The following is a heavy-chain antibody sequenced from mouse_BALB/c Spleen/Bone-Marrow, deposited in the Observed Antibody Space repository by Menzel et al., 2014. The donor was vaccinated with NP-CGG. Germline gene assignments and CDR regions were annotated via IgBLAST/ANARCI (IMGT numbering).Heavy chain of an antibody. D-gene: IGHD1-1*01. V-gene: IGHV4-1*02. CDR3: ARPDYYGYLNY. CDR1: GFDFSRYW. Sequence: EVQGVESGGGLVQPGGSLKLSCAASGFDFSRYWMSWVRQAPGKGLEWIGETNPDSRTINYTPSLKDKFIISRDNAKNTLYLRLNKVRSEDTALYYCARPDYYGYLNYWGQGTTLTVSS. CDR2: TNPDSRTI. J-gene: IGHJ2*01.